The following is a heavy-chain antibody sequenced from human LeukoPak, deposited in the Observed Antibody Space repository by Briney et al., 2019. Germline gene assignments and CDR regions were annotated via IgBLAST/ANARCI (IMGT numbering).Heavy chain of an antibody. CDR1: GFTFSSYG. V-gene: IGHV3-30*18. CDR2: ISYDGSNK. J-gene: IGHJ3*02. D-gene: IGHD6-13*01. CDR3: AKDSADSSSWYWGAFDI. Sequence: GGSLRLSCAASGFTFSSYGMHWVRQAPGKGLEWVAVISYDGSNKYYADPVKGRFTISRDNSKNTLYLQMNSLRAEDTAVYYCAKDSADSSSWYWGAFDIWGQGTMVTVSS.